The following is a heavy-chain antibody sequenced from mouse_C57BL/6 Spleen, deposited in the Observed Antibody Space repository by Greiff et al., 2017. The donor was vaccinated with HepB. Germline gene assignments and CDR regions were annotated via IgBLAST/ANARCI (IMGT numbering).Heavy chain of an antibody. J-gene: IGHJ4*01. CDR1: GFTFSDYG. CDR3: ARTGILAYAMDY. Sequence: EMMLVESGGGLVKPGGSLKLSCAASGFTFSDYGMHWVRQAPEKGLEWVAYISSGSSTIYYADTVKGRFTISRDNAKNTLFLQMTSLRSEDTAMYYCARTGILAYAMDYWGQGTSVTVSS. V-gene: IGHV5-17*01. CDR2: ISSGSSTI.